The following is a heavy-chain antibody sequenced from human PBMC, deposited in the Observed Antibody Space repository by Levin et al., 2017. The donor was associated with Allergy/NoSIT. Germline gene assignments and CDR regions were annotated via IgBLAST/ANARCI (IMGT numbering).Heavy chain of an antibody. J-gene: IGHJ4*02. V-gene: IGHV3-30-3*01. D-gene: IGHD2-8*01. CDR3: ARDVLYAFDY. Sequence: GGSLRLSCAASGFTFSSYAMHWVRQAPGKGLEWVAVISYDGSNKYYADSVKGRFTISRDNSKNTLYLQMNSLRAEDTAVYYCARDVLYAFDYWGQGTLVTVSS. CDR2: ISYDGSNK. CDR1: GFTFSSYA.